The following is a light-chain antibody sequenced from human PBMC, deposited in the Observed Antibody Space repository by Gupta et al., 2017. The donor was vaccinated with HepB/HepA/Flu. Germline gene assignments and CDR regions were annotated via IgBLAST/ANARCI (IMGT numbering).Light chain of an antibody. CDR3: QVWDSSTDHPV. J-gene: IGLJ3*02. Sequence: YVLTQTPSLSVPPGKTATISCGGNNIGAKSVHWYRQRPGQAPVLVISNNNDWPSGIPEGISGSNSGNTATLTINSVETGDEADYYCQVWDSSTDHPVFGGGTKLTVL. V-gene: IGLV3-21*03. CDR1: NIGAKS. CDR2: NNN.